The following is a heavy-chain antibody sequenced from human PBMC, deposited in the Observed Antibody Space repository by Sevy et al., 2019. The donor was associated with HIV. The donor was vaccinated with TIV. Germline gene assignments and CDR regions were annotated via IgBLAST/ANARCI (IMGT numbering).Heavy chain of an antibody. J-gene: IGHJ4*02. CDR1: GGTFSSYG. V-gene: IGHV1-69*13. CDR2: IIPILGTV. Sequence: ASVKVSCKASGGTFSSYGISWVRQAPGQGLEWMGGIIPILGTVNYAQKFQGRVTITADESTKTAYVGLGSLRSEDTAVYYCARGGGNGWYYFDYWGQETLVTVSS. CDR3: ARGGGNGWYYFDY. D-gene: IGHD6-19*01.